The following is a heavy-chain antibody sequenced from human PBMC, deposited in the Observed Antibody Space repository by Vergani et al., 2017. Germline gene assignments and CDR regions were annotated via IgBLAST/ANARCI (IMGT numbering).Heavy chain of an antibody. V-gene: IGHV3-48*04. CDR1: GFTFSSYS. J-gene: IGHJ6*03. D-gene: IGHD1-1*01. CDR3: AKGGNWNDGGYYYYMDV. CDR2: ISSSSITI. Sequence: EVQLVESGGGLVQPGGSLRLSCAASGFTFSSYSMNWVRQAPGKGLEWVSYISSSSITIYYADSVKGRFTISRDNAKNSLYLQMNSLRAEDTAVYYCAKGGNWNDGGYYYYMDVWGKGTTVTVSS.